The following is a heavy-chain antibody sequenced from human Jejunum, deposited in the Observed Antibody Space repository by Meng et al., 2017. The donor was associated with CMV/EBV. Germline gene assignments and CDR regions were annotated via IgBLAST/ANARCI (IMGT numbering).Heavy chain of an antibody. D-gene: IGHD3-10*01. CDR1: GYTFTNYG. V-gene: IGHV1-18*01. J-gene: IGHJ4*02. CDR2: ISAYNGNT. Sequence: QAQLVQSGGEVKKPXXXXKXSCKASGYTFTNYGITWVRQAPGQGLEWMGWISAYNGNTNYAQTLQGRLTMTTDTSTSTAYMELRSLRSDDTAVYYCARGTPGRSYSDYWGQGTLGTVSS. CDR3: ARGTPGRSYSDY.